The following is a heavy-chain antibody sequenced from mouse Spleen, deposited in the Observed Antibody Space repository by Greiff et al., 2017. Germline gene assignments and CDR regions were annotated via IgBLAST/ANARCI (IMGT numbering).Heavy chain of an antibody. CDR3: AREGNDGYYGFAY. V-gene: IGHV1-55*01. D-gene: IGHD2-3*01. CDR1: GYTFTSYW. CDR2: IYPGSGST. J-gene: IGHJ3*01. Sequence: QVQLQQPGAELVKPGASVKMSCKASGYTFTSYWITWVKQRPGQGLEWIGDIYPGSGSTNYNEKFKSKATLTVDTSSSTAYMQLSSLTSEDSAVYYCAREGNDGYYGFAYWGQGTLVTVSA.